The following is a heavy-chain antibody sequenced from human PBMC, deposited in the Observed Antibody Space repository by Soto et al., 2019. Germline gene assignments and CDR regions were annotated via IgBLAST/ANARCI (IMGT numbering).Heavy chain of an antibody. J-gene: IGHJ6*02. CDR3: ARAQLWLNYYYYGMDV. V-gene: IGHV1-2*04. CDR1: GYTFTGYY. Sequence: ASVKVSCKASGYTFTGYYMHWVRQAPGQGLEWMGWINPNSGGTNYAQKFQGWVTVTRDTSISTAYMELSRLRSDDTAVYYCARAQLWLNYYYYGMDVWGQGTTVTVSS. CDR2: INPNSGGT. D-gene: IGHD5-18*01.